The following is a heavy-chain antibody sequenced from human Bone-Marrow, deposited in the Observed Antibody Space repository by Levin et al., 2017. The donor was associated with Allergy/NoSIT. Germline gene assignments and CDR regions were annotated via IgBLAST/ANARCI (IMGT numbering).Heavy chain of an antibody. Sequence: ETLSLTCAASGFTFSSYAMRWVRQAPGKGLEWVSAISRSGGDTYYADSVRGRFTISRDNSKNTLYLQMDSLRAEDTAVYYCARVVGTYYFDYWGQGTLVTVSS. CDR2: ISRSGGDT. V-gene: IGHV3-23*01. J-gene: IGHJ4*02. CDR1: GFTFSSYA. CDR3: ARVVGTYYFDY. D-gene: IGHD3-10*01.